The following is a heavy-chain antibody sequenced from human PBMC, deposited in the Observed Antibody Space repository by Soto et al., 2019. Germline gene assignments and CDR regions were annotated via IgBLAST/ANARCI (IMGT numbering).Heavy chain of an antibody. V-gene: IGHV3-23*01. Sequence: HPGGSLRLSCAASGFAFSAYTMSWVRQAPGKGLEWVSAMIASTGGAFYADSVKGRFTISRDNSENKLFLQMNSLRVEDTAVYYCAKDRQPDSIWTFDYWGQGTVVTVSS. CDR2: MIASTGGA. CDR1: GFAFSAYT. J-gene: IGHJ4*02. D-gene: IGHD3-22*01. CDR3: AKDRQPDSIWTFDY.